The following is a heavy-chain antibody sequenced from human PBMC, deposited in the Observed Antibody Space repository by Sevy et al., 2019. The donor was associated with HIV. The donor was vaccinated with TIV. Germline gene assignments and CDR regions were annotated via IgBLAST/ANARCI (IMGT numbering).Heavy chain of an antibody. CDR1: GFTFSSYS. CDR3: ARVHPDEHYFDY. J-gene: IGHJ4*02. Sequence: GGSLRLSCAASGFTFSSYSMNWVRQAPGKGMEWVSYISSSSSTIYYAHSVKGRFTISRDNAKNSLYLQMNSLRDEDTAVYYCARVHPDEHYFDYWGQGTLVTVSS. V-gene: IGHV3-48*02. CDR2: ISSSSSTI.